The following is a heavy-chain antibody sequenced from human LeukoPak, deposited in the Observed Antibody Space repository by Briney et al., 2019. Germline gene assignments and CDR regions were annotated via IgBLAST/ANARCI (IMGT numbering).Heavy chain of an antibody. CDR1: GFTFSSYG. Sequence: GGSLRLSCAASGFTFSSYGMSWVRQAPGKGLEWVSAISGSGGSTYYADSVKGRFTISRDNSKNTLYLQMNSLRAEDTAVYYCAKARYYGSGSYYSSFDYWGQGTLVTVSS. CDR2: ISGSGGST. J-gene: IGHJ4*02. D-gene: IGHD3-10*01. CDR3: AKARYYGSGSYYSSFDY. V-gene: IGHV3-23*01.